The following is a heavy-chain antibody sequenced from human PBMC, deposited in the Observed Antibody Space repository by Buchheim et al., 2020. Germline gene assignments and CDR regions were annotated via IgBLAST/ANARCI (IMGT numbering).Heavy chain of an antibody. CDR1: GFTFSSYA. D-gene: IGHD1-7*01. CDR2: ISYDGSNK. J-gene: IGHJ6*02. CDR3: ARARERNWNYAYVYYYYYGMDV. V-gene: IGHV3-30*04. Sequence: QVQLVESGGGVVQPGRSLRLSCAASGFTFSSYAMHWVRQAPGKGLEWVAVISYDGSNKYYADSVKGRFTISRDNSKNTLYLQMNSLRAEDTAVYYCARARERNWNYAYVYYYYYGMDVWGQGTT.